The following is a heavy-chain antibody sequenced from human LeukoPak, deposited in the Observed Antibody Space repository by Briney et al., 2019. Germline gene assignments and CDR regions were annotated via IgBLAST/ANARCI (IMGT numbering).Heavy chain of an antibody. Sequence: ASVNVSCKASGYTFTSYDINGVRQAAGQGLEWMGWMNPNSGNTGYAQKFQGRVTMTRNTSISTAYMELSSLRSDDTAVYYCARASGSVDTAMVSPLPLGIWGQGKMVTVSS. V-gene: IGHV1-8*01. CDR1: GYTFTSYD. CDR2: MNPNSGNT. J-gene: IGHJ3*02. CDR3: ARASGSVDTAMVSPLPLGI. D-gene: IGHD5-18*01.